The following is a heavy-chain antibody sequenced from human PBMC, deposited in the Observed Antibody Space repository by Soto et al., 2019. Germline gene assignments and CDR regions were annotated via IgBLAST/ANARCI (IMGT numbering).Heavy chain of an antibody. J-gene: IGHJ6*03. CDR3: ARELGYCSGGSCYSHSLYYYYYYYMDV. CDR1: GGTFSSYT. Sequence: QVQLVQSGAEVKKPGSSVKVSCKASGGTFSSYTISWVRQAPGQGLEWMGRIIPILGIANYAQKFQGRVTITADKSTSTAYMELSSLRSEDTAVYYCARELGYCSGGSCYSHSLYYYYYYYMDVWGKGTTVTVSS. CDR2: IIPILGIA. V-gene: IGHV1-69*08. D-gene: IGHD2-15*01.